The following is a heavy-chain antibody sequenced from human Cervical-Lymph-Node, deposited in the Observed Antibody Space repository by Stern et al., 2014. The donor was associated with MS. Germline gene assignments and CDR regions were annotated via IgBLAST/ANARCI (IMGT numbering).Heavy chain of an antibody. J-gene: IGHJ4*02. D-gene: IGHD2-8*02. CDR1: GDSISSYTHY. V-gene: IGHV4-39*01. CDR2: VYDSGAS. CDR3: AKHACTGAACPFDL. Sequence: VQLEESGPGLVKPSETLSLTCAFSGDSISSYTHYWAWIRQPPGTGLEWIGSVYDSGASYYTPSLKSPVTISVDTSKTPFSLGLNSVTAADTAVYYCAKHACTGAACPFDLWGQGTLVTVSS.